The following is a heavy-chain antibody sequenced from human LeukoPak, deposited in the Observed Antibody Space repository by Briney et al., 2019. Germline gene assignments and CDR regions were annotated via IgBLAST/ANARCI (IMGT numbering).Heavy chain of an antibody. J-gene: IGHJ4*02. CDR1: GGSISGYF. CDR3: ARFPSGDSSGYY. D-gene: IGHD3-22*01. CDR2: IYYSGGT. V-gene: IGHV4-59*12. Sequence: PSETLSLTCTVSGGSISGYFWSWIRQPPGKGLEWIGFIYYSGGTNYNPSLKSRVTISVDTSKNQFSLKLSSVTAADTAVYYCARFPSGDSSGYYWGQGTLVTVSS.